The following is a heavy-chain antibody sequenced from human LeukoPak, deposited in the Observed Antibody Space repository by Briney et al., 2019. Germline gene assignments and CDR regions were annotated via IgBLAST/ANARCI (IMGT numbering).Heavy chain of an antibody. CDR2: FDVAETDT. J-gene: IGHJ4*02. Sequence: ASVKVSCKVSGYTLSELSMHWVRHSPGKGLEWMGGFDVAETDTIYAQKFQGRVTMTEDTSTDTAYMELNSLSSEDTAVYYCARDQARPRDRGDYGIHDYWGQGTLVTVSS. V-gene: IGHV1-24*01. CDR1: GYTLSELS. D-gene: IGHD4-17*01. CDR3: ARDQARPRDRGDYGIHDY.